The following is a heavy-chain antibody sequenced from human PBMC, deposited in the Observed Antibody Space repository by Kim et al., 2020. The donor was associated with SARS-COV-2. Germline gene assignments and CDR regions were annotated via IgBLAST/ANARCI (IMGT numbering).Heavy chain of an antibody. Sequence: GGSLRLSCAASGFTFSSYSMHWVRQAPGKGLEWVAVISYDGSIKDHIDSVKGRFTISRDNSKNTLYLQMNSLRPEDTAVYYCASGKNAHTIIVVADYWGQGALVTVSS. J-gene: IGHJ4*02. CDR1: GFTFSSYS. V-gene: IGHV3-30*04. D-gene: IGHD3-3*01. CDR2: ISYDGSIK. CDR3: ASGKNAHTIIVVADY.